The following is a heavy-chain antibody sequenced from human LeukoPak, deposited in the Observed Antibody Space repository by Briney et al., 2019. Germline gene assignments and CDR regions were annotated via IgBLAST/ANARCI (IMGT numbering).Heavy chain of an antibody. CDR3: ARGMHYYDSSGYYRWAPLDY. D-gene: IGHD3-22*01. CDR2: INHSGST. V-gene: IGHV4-34*01. Sequence: PSETLSLTCTVSGGSISSYYWSWIRQPPGKGLEWIGEINHSGSTNYNPSLKSRVTISVDTSKNQFSLKLSSVTAADTAVYYCARGMHYYDSSGYYRWAPLDYWGQGTLVTVSS. J-gene: IGHJ4*02. CDR1: GGSISSYY.